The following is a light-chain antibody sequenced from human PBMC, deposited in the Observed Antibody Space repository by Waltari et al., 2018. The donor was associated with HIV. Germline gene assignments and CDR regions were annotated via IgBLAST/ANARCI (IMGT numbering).Light chain of an antibody. J-gene: IGLJ1*01. V-gene: IGLV1-44*01. Sequence: SVLTQPPSASGTPGQRVTISCSTISSNIGANGVSWYQQLPGTAPKLLVYSNSARPSGVPDRVSGSKSGNSASLGISGLQADDEADYYWATRDDNLKGRVFGTGTKVTGL. CDR3: ATRDDNLKGRV. CDR2: SNS. CDR1: SSNIGANG.